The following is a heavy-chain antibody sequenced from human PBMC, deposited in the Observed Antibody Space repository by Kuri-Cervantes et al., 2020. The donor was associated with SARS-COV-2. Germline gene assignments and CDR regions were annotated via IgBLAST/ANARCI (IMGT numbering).Heavy chain of an antibody. CDR3: ARDASYSGTYGSFQH. J-gene: IGHJ1*01. V-gene: IGHV3-48*01. CDR1: GFTFSSYS. CDR2: ISSSSSSTI. Sequence: GESLKISCAASGFTFSSYSMNWVRQAPGKGLEWVSYISSSSSSTIYYADSVKGRFTISRDNSKNTLYLQMNSLRAEDTAVFYCARDASYSGTYGSFQHWGQGTLVTVSS. D-gene: IGHD1-26*01.